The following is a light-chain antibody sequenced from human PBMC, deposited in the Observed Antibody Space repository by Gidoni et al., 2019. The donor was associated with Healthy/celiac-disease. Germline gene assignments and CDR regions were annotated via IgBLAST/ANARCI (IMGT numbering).Light chain of an antibody. CDR3: QQYDNLLPYS. Sequence: DIQLTQSPSSLSASVGDRVTITCQASQDISNYLNWYQQKPGKDPKLLIYDASNLETGVPSRLSGSGSVTDFTFTISSLQPEDIATYYCQQYDNLLPYSFGQGTKLEIK. CDR2: DAS. CDR1: QDISNY. V-gene: IGKV1-33*01. J-gene: IGKJ2*03.